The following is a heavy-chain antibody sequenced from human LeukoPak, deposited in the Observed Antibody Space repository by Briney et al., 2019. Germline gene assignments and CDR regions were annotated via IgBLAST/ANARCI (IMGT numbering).Heavy chain of an antibody. CDR2: ISYDGSNK. V-gene: IGHV3-30-3*01. CDR3: ARDRRGSGWYYFDY. D-gene: IGHD6-19*01. CDR1: GFTFSSYA. J-gene: IGHJ4*02. Sequence: GGSLRLSRAASGFTFSSYAMHWVRQAPGKGLEWVAVISYDGSNKYYADSVKGRFTISRDNSRNTLYLQMNSLRAEDTAVYYCARDRRGSGWYYFDYWGQGTLVTVSS.